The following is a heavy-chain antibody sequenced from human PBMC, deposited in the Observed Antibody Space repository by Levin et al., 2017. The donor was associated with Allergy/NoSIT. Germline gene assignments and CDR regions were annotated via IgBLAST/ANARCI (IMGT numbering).Heavy chain of an antibody. V-gene: IGHV1-8*01. CDR3: ATNYYDSSGYLL. CDR2: MNPNSGNT. Sequence: GESLKISCKASGYTFTSYDINWVRQATGQGLEWMGWMNPNSGNTGYAQKFQGRVTMTRNTSISTAYMELSSLRSEDTAVYYCATNYYDSSGYLLWGQGTLVTVSS. CDR1: GYTFTSYD. D-gene: IGHD3-22*01. J-gene: IGHJ4*02.